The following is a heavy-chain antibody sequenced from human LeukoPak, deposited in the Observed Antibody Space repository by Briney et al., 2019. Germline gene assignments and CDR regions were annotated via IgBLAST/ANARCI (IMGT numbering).Heavy chain of an antibody. CDR3: ARARSGSISDY. CDR2: ISSSSSYI. D-gene: IGHD1-26*01. J-gene: IGHJ4*02. CDR1: GFTFSDYY. V-gene: IGHV3-11*06. Sequence: GGSLRLSCAASGFTFSDYYMSWIRQAPGKGLEWVSSISSSSSYIYYADSVKGRFTISRDNAKNSLYLQMNSLRAEDTAVYYCARARSGSISDYWGQGTLVTVSS.